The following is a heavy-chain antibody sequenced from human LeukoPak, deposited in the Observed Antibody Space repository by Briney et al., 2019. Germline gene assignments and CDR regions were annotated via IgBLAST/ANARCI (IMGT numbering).Heavy chain of an antibody. CDR1: GGSFSGYY. Sequence: SETLSLTCAVYGGSFSGYYWSWIRQPPGKGLEWIGEINHSGSTNYNQSLKSRVTISVDTSKNQFSLKLSSVTAADTAVYYCARGTASMISYYYYYGMDVWGQGTTVTVSS. CDR3: ARGTASMISYYYYYGMDV. V-gene: IGHV4-34*01. J-gene: IGHJ6*02. CDR2: INHSGST. D-gene: IGHD3-22*01.